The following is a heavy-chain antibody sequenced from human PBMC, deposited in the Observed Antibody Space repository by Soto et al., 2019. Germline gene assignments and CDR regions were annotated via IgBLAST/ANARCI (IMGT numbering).Heavy chain of an antibody. CDR2: MYSFSEI. CDR3: VSPLGRADGMDV. CDR1: GFTVRSIY. Sequence: PGGSLRLSCAVRGFTVRSIYTSWVRQAPGQGLALVAMMYSFSEIFYADSVKGRFRFSRDDSKNSLVLEMNSLRVEDTAVYYCVSPLGRADGMDVWGQGTPVTVSS. V-gene: IGHV3-53*01. J-gene: IGHJ6*01. D-gene: IGHD7-27*01.